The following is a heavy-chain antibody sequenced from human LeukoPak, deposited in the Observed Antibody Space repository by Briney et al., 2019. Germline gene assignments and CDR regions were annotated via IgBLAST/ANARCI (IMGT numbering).Heavy chain of an antibody. CDR3: ARHQSDCSSTSCLYYFDY. D-gene: IGHD2-2*01. V-gene: IGHV5-51*01. CDR1: GYSFTSYW. J-gene: IGHJ4*02. CDR2: IYPGDSDT. Sequence: GESLKISCKGSGYSFTSYWIGWVRHMPGKGLEWMGIIYPGDSDTRYSPSFQGQVTISADKSISTAYLQWSSLKASDTAMYYCARHQSDCSSTSCLYYFDYWGQGTLVTVSS.